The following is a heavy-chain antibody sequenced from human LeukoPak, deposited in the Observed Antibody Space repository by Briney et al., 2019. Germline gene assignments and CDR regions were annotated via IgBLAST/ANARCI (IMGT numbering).Heavy chain of an antibody. D-gene: IGHD4-17*01. J-gene: IGHJ4*02. CDR3: ARVTSRPGAYGDHFDY. CDR1: GGSISSYY. Sequence: PSETLSLTCTVSGGSISSYYWSWIRQPPGKGLEWIGYIYYSGSTNYSPSLKSRVTISVDTSKNQFSLKLSSVTAADTAVYYCARVTSRPGAYGDHFDYWGQGTLVTVSS. CDR2: IYYSGST. V-gene: IGHV4-59*01.